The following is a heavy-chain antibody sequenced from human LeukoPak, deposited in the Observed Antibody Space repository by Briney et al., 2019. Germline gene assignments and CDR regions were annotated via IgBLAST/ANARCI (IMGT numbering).Heavy chain of an antibody. D-gene: IGHD3-3*01. CDR1: GGSISSYY. CDR2: ISYSGSA. J-gene: IGHJ2*01. V-gene: IGHV4-59*01. Sequence: SETLSLTCTVSGGSISSYYWSWIRQTPGKGLEWIGYISYSGSANYSPSLKGRVSISLATPKNQFSLDLSSVTAADTAFYYCARGRESLRSSYYAGGYYYFDLWGRGTLVTVSS. CDR3: ARGRESLRSSYYAGGYYYFDL.